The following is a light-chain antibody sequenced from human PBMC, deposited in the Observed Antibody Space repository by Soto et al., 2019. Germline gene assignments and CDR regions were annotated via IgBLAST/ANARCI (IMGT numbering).Light chain of an antibody. J-gene: IGLJ1*01. Sequence: QSALTQPPSASGSPGQSVTISCSGTSSDVGGYNFVSWYQQHPGKAPKLIIYEVNKRPSGVPDRFSGSKSGNTASLTVSGLQAEDEADYYCSSFAGFNNHYVFGTGTKLTVL. V-gene: IGLV2-8*01. CDR1: SSDVGGYNF. CDR2: EVN. CDR3: SSFAGFNNHYV.